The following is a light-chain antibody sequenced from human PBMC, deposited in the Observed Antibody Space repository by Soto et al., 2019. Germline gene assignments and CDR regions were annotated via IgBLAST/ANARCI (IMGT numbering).Light chain of an antibody. CDR1: QDIRNY. Sequence: IPLTQSPSSLSASIGDRVTISCRASQDIRNYVAWYQQKPGKAPKLLIYGASTLQSGVPSRFSGSGSGPDFTLTISSLQPEDFATYYCQQVDSHPFTFGQGTRLEIK. V-gene: IGKV1-9*01. CDR3: QQVDSHPFT. CDR2: GAS. J-gene: IGKJ5*01.